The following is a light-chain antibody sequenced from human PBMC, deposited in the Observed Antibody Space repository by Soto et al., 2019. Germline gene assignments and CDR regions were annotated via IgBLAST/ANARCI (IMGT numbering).Light chain of an antibody. V-gene: IGKV3-15*01. Sequence: EIVLTQSPATLSVSPGERATLSCRPSESISSNLAWYQQKPGQAPRLLIYSASTRATGIPARFSGSGSGTEFTLTISSLQSEDFAVYYCQQYNNWPGWTFGQGTKVDIK. CDR2: SAS. J-gene: IGKJ1*01. CDR3: QQYNNWPGWT. CDR1: ESISSN.